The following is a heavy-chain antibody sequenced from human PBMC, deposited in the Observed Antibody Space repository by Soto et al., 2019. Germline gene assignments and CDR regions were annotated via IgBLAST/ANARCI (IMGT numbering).Heavy chain of an antibody. D-gene: IGHD2-15*01. Sequence: EVQLLESGGGLVQPGGSLRLSCAASGFTFSSYAMSWVRQAPGKGLEWVSAISGSGGSTYYADSVKGRFTISRDNSKNPLYLQMNSLRAEDTAVYYCSKPLGYCSCGCCYRDFQLWGRGTLGTVSS. V-gene: IGHV3-23*01. CDR2: ISGSGGST. CDR3: SKPLGYCSCGCCYRDFQL. CDR1: GFTFSSYA. J-gene: IGHJ2*01.